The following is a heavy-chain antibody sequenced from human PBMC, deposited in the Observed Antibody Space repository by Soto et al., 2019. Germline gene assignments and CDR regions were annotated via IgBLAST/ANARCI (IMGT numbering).Heavy chain of an antibody. CDR2: IYYSGSS. V-gene: IGHV4-31*03. D-gene: IGHD6-13*01. Sequence: SETLSLTCTVSGGSISSGSYHWSWIRQHPGKGLEWIGNIYYSGSSYYNPSLKSRATISIDTSKDQFSLRLGSVTAADTAIYYCARVEGSSYYF. CDR3: ARVEGSSYYF. J-gene: IGHJ1*01. CDR1: GGSISSGSYH.